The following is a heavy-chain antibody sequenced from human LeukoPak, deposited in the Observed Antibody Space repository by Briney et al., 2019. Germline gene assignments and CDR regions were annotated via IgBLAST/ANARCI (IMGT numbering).Heavy chain of an antibody. CDR3: ARDPPQYCTNGVCPWYYFDY. D-gene: IGHD2-8*01. V-gene: IGHV1-46*01. J-gene: IGHJ4*02. CDR1: GYTFTSYY. CDR2: INPSGGST. Sequence: ASVKVSCKTSGYTFTSYYMHWVRQAPGQGLEWMGIINPSGGSTSYAQKFQGRVTMTRDMSTSTVYMELSSLRSEDTAVYYCARDPPQYCTNGVCPWYYFDYWGQGTLVTVSS.